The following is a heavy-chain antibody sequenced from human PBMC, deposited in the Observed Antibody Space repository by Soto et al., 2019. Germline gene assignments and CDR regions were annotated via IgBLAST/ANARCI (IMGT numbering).Heavy chain of an antibody. V-gene: IGHV4-39*01. D-gene: IGHD5-12*01. J-gene: IGHJ6*03. CDR3: ASRAYSGYYRNYYYMDV. CDR2: IYYSGST. Sequence: QLQLQESGPGLVKPSETLSLTCTVSGGSISSSSYYWGWIRQPPGKGLEWIGSIYYSGSTYYNPSLKSRVTISVDTSKNQFSLTLSSVTAADTDVYYCASRAYSGYYRNYYYMDVWGKGTTVTVSS. CDR1: GGSISSSSYY.